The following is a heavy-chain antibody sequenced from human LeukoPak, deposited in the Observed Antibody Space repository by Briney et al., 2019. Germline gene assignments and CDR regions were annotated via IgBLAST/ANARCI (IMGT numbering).Heavy chain of an antibody. V-gene: IGHV3-23*01. Sequence: PGGSLRLSCAASGFTFSSYAMSWVRQAPGKGLEWVSAISGRGGSKYYADSVKGRFTISRDNSKNTLYLQMNSLRAEDTAVYYCAKGSWSDYSYFDSWGQGTLVTVSS. D-gene: IGHD3-3*01. CDR3: AKGSWSDYSYFDS. CDR1: GFTFSSYA. J-gene: IGHJ4*02. CDR2: ISGRGGSK.